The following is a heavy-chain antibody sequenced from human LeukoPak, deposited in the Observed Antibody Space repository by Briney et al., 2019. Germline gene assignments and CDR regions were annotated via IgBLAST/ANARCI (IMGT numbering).Heavy chain of an antibody. V-gene: IGHV1-3*01. D-gene: IGHD5-12*01. Sequence: ASVKVSCKASGYTFTSYAIQWVRQAPGQRLEWMGWINAGHGNTKYSQKFQGRVTITRDTSASTAYMELSSLRSEDTAVYYCAREGRGYSGYDRPDYWGQGTLVTVSS. J-gene: IGHJ4*02. CDR3: AREGRGYSGYDRPDY. CDR1: GYTFTSYA. CDR2: INAGHGNT.